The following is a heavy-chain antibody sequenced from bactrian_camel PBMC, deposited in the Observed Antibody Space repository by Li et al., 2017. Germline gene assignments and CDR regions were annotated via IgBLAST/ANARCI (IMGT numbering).Heavy chain of an antibody. Sequence: HVQLVESGGGPVPIGDSLRLSCQVSGMSSRSYCWAWFRQAVGKEREGIAVIDLDGNSAVANSVKGRCTIARDNTKNTVYLQMISLESEDTALYYCAAGPWYTDEYKYWGQGTQVTVS. V-gene: IGHV3S53*01. CDR3: AAGPWYTDEYKY. CDR2: IDLDGNS. J-gene: IGHJ4*01. D-gene: IGHD6*01. CDR1: GMSSRSYC.